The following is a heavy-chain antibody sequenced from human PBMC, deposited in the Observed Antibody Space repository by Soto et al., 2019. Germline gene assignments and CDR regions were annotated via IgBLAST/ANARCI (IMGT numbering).Heavy chain of an antibody. D-gene: IGHD2-8*01. J-gene: IGHJ6*02. CDR2: INTYNGNT. Sequence: QVQLVQSGAEVKNPGASVKVSCKASGYTFTRYGIGWARQAPGQGLEWMGWINTYNGNTNYAQNVQGRVTLTTDTSTSTAYLELKSLRSNDTDIYYCAMVDVYETPSPQDVWGQGTTVIVSS. CDR1: GYTFTRYG. V-gene: IGHV1-18*01. CDR3: AMVDVYETPSPQDV.